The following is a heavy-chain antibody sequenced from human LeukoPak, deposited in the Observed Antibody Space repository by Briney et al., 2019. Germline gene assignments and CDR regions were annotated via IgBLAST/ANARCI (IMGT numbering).Heavy chain of an antibody. V-gene: IGHV4-61*01. Sequence: PSETLSLTCAVSGASIRNTSFYWSWIRQPPGKGLEWIGYIYYSGSTNYNPSLKSRVTISVDTSKNQFSLKLSSVTAADTAVYYCARDPSGHFNYWGQGTLATVSS. CDR3: ARDPSGHFNY. D-gene: IGHD3-22*01. CDR1: GASIRNTSFY. J-gene: IGHJ4*02. CDR2: IYYSGST.